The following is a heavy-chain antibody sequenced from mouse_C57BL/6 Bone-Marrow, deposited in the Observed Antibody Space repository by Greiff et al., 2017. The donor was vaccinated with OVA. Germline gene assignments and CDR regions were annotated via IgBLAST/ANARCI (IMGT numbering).Heavy chain of an antibody. D-gene: IGHD1-1*01. CDR3: TAYYYGSSRGYFDV. J-gene: IGHJ1*03. CDR1: GFTFSNYW. Sequence: EVHLVESGGGLVQPGGSMKLSCVASGFTFSNYWMNWVRQSPEKGLEWVAQIRLKSDNYATHYAESVQGRFTISRGDSQSSVYLQMNNLRAEDTGIYYCTAYYYGSSRGYFDVWGTGTTVTVSS. V-gene: IGHV6-3*01. CDR2: IRLKSDNYAT.